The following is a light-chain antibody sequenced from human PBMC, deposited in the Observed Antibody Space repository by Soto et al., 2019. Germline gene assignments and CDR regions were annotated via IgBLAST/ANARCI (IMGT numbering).Light chain of an antibody. CDR1: QSISSW. V-gene: IGKV1-5*03. CDR2: KAS. CDR3: QQYNTYST. Sequence: DIQMTQSPSTLSASVGDRVTITCRASQSISSWLAWYQQKPGKAPKLLIYKASSLESGVPSRFSGSGSGTEFTTTISSLQPDDFASYYRQQYNTYSTFGQGTKVEIK. J-gene: IGKJ1*01.